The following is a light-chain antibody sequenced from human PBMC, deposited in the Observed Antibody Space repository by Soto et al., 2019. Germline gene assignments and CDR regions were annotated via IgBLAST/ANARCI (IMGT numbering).Light chain of an antibody. CDR3: QQYGSSPPT. Sequence: EIVLTQSPGTLSLSPGERATLSCRASQSVSSNYLAWYQRKPGQAPRLLIYGASSRAIDIPNRFSGSGSGTDFTLTITRLEPEDFAVYYCQQYGSSPPTFGQGTRWKS. CDR1: QSVSSNY. CDR2: GAS. J-gene: IGKJ1*01. V-gene: IGKV3-20*01.